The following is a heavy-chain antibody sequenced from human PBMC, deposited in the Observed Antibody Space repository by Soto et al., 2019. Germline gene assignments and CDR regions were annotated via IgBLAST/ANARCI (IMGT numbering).Heavy chain of an antibody. D-gene: IGHD5-12*01. CDR2: ISYDGSNK. CDR3: AKPDSEMATIP. V-gene: IGHV3-30*18. J-gene: IGHJ5*02. CDR1: GFTFSSYG. Sequence: QVQLVESGGGVVQPGRSLRLSCAASGFTFSSYGMHWVRQAPGKGLEWVAVISYDGSNKYYADSVKGRFTISRDNSKNTLDLQMNSLRAEDTAVYYCAKPDSEMATIPWGQGTLVTVSS.